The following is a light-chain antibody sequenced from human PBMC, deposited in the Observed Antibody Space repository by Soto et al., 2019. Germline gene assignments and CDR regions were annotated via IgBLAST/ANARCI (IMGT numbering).Light chain of an antibody. V-gene: IGKV1-17*01. Sequence: DIQMTQSPSSLSASVGDRVTITCQASQGIGNDLNWYQQKPGKAPKRLIYDASSLQSGVPSRFSGSGSGTQFILTISRLQPEDFATYYCLQHNSYPRTFGQGNKLEIQ. CDR3: LQHNSYPRT. J-gene: IGKJ2*01. CDR1: QGIGND. CDR2: DAS.